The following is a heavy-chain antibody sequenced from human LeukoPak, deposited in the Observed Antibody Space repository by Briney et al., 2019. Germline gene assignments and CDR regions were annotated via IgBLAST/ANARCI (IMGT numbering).Heavy chain of an antibody. J-gene: IGHJ5*01. D-gene: IGHD2-2*01. V-gene: IGHV1-2*02. CDR2: INPNSGGT. CDR1: GYTFTGYY. CDR3: ARDVGYCSSTRCSYNWFDS. Sequence: ASVKVSCKASGYTFTGYYMHWVRQAPGQGLEWMGWINPNSGGTNYAQKFQGRVTMTRDTSISTAYMELSRLRSADTAVYYCARDVGYCSSTRCSYNWFDSWGQGTLVTVSS.